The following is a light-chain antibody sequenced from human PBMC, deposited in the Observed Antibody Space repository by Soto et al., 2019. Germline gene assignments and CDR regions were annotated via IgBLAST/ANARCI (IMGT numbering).Light chain of an antibody. CDR1: SSDVGGYNY. CDR3: SSYTSSSTYYV. Sequence: QSALTQPASVSGSPGQSITISCTGTSSDVGGYNYVSWYQQHTGKAPKLMIYEVSNRPSGVSNRFSGSKSGNTASLTISGLQAEDEADYYCSSYTSSSTYYVFGTGTKLTVL. J-gene: IGLJ1*01. CDR2: EVS. V-gene: IGLV2-14*01.